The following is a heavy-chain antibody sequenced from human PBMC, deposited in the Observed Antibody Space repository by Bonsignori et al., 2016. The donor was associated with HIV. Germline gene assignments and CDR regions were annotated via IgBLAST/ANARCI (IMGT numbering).Heavy chain of an antibody. Sequence: SETLSLTCTVSGGSISSYYWSWIRQPPGKGLEWIGYIYYSGSTNYNPSLKSRVTISVDTSKNQFSLKLSSVTAADTAVYYCARAIPGYYDSSGFRFDYWGQGTLVTVSS. CDR1: GGSISSYY. CDR3: ARAIPGYYDSSGFRFDY. CDR2: IYYSGST. J-gene: IGHJ4*02. V-gene: IGHV4-59*01. D-gene: IGHD3-22*01.